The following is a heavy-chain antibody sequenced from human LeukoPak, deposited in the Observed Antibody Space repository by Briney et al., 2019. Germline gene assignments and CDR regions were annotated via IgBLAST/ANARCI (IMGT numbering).Heavy chain of an antibody. CDR2: INPNSGGT. D-gene: IGHD1-26*01. CDR3: ARDRELLSY. CDR1: GYTFIGYY. V-gene: IGHV1-2*02. Sequence: ASVKVSCKASGYTFIGYYIHWVRQAPGQGLEWMGWINPNSGGTNYAQKLRGRVTMTRDTSISTAYMELSSLRSDDTAVYYCARDRELLSYWGQGTLVTVSS. J-gene: IGHJ4*02.